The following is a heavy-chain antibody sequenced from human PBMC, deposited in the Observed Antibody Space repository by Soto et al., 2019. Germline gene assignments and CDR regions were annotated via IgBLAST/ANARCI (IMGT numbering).Heavy chain of an antibody. J-gene: IGHJ6*02. CDR3: ANPDGMDV. CDR1: GFTFSSYG. CDR2: ISYDGSNK. V-gene: IGHV3-30*18. Sequence: PGGSLRLSCAASGFTFSSYGMHWVRQAPGKGLEWVAVISYDGSNKYYADSVKGRFTISRDNSKNTLYLQMNSLRAEDTAVYYCANPDGMDVWGQGTTVTVSS.